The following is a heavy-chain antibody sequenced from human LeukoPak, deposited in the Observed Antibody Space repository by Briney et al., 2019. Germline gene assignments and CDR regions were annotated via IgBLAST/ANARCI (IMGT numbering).Heavy chain of an antibody. V-gene: IGHV4-34*01. J-gene: IGHJ5*02. CDR1: GGSFSGYY. D-gene: IGHD3-10*01. CDR3: ARGRRPRGYGSGSYYTNWFDP. CDR2: INYSGST. Sequence: SETLSLTCAVYGGSFSGYYWSWIRQPPGKGLEWIGEINYSGSTNYNPSLKSRVTISVDTSKNQFSLKLSSVTAADTAVYYCARGRRPRGYGSGSYYTNWFDPWGQGTLVTVSS.